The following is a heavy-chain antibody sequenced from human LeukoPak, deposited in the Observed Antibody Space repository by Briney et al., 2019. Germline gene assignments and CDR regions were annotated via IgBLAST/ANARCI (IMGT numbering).Heavy chain of an antibody. CDR1: GFTVSSNY. J-gene: IGHJ4*02. Sequence: PGGSLRLSCAASGFTVSSNYMSWVRQAPGKGLEWVSVIYSGGSTYYADSVKGRFTISRHNSKSTLYLQMNSLRAEDTAVYYCARAFGGSYPYYFDYWGQGTLVTVSS. V-gene: IGHV3-53*04. CDR3: ARAFGGSYPYYFDY. CDR2: IYSGGST. D-gene: IGHD1-26*01.